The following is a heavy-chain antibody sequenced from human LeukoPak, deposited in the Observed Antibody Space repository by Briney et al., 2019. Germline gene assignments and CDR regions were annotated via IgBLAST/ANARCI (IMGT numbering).Heavy chain of an antibody. CDR3: ARVLLLGYSTNYYYGMDV. V-gene: IGHV1-69*06. D-gene: IGHD6-13*01. Sequence: SVKVSCKASGGTFSSYAISWVRQAPGQGLEWMGGIIPIFGTANYAQKFQGRVTITADKSTSTAYMELSSLRSEDTAVYYCARVLLLGYSTNYYYGMDVWGKGTAVTVSS. J-gene: IGHJ6*04. CDR2: IIPIFGTA. CDR1: GGTFSSYA.